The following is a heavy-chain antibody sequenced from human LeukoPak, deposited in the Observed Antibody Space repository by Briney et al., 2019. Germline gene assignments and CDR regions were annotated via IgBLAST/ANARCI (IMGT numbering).Heavy chain of an antibody. V-gene: IGHV4-59*01. CDR2: IYYSGST. Sequence: SETLSLTCTVSGGSIRSYYWSWIRQPPGKGLEWIGYIYYSGSTNYNPSLKSRVTISVDTSKNQFSLKLSSVTAADTAVYYCARHNTYYYDSSGYSDAFDIWGQGTMVTVSS. J-gene: IGHJ3*02. CDR3: ARHNTYYYDSSGYSDAFDI. D-gene: IGHD3-22*01. CDR1: GGSIRSYY.